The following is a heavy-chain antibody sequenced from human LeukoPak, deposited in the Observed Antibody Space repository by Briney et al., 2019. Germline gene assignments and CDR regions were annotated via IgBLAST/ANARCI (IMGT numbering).Heavy chain of an antibody. V-gene: IGHV3-23*01. D-gene: IGHD3-16*01. CDR1: GFTFSRNG. J-gene: IGHJ3*01. Sequence: PGGTLRLSCAASGFTFSRNGMTWVRQAPGKGLEWVSAISGSGGNTYYADSVKGRFTISRDNAKNTLYLQMSSLRAEDMAVYYCARDFLHLGGWGQGTMVTVSS. CDR3: ARDFLHLGG. CDR2: ISGSGGNT.